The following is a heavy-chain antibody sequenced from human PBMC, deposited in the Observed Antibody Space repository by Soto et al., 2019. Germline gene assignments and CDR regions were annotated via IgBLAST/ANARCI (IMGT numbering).Heavy chain of an antibody. CDR2: ISAYNGNT. CDR1: GYTFTSYG. J-gene: IGHJ5*02. D-gene: IGHD2-2*01. CDR3: AREWGYCSSTSCYENPHHGWLAP. Sequence: ASVKVSCKASGYTFTSYGISWVRQAPGQGLEWMGWISAYNGNTNYAQKLQGRVTMTTDTSTSTAYMELRSLRSDDTAVYYCAREWGYCSSTSCYENPHHGWLAPWGRGTLDIVSS. V-gene: IGHV1-18*01.